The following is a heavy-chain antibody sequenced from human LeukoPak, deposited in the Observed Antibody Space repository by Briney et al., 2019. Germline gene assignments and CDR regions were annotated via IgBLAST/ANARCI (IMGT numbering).Heavy chain of an antibody. D-gene: IGHD3-22*01. CDR1: GGTFSSYA. J-gene: IGHJ4*02. V-gene: IGHV1-69*13. Sequence: SVKVSCKASGGTFSSYATSWVRQAPGQGLEWMGGIIPIFGTANYAQKFQGRVTITADESTSTAYMELSSLRSEDTAVYYCARALYYYDSSGYFFDYWGQGTLVTVSS. CDR2: IIPIFGTA. CDR3: ARALYYYDSSGYFFDY.